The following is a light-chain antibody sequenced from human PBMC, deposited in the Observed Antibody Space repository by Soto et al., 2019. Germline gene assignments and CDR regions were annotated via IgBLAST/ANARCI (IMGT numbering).Light chain of an antibody. CDR1: QSISTY. V-gene: IGKV1-39*01. Sequence: DIQMTQSPFSLSASVGDRVTITCRASQSISTYVNWYQQKAAKAPKLLIYAASRLQSEVPSRFVGGGYDTEFTLTITSRQPEDFATYYCQQSHGIPYTFGQGTKLEIK. CDR3: QQSHGIPYT. J-gene: IGKJ2*01. CDR2: AAS.